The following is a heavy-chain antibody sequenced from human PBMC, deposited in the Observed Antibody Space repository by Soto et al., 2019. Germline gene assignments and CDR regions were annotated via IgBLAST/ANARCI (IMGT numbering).Heavy chain of an antibody. V-gene: IGHV3-23*01. Sequence: EVQLLESGGGVVQPGGSLILSCAASGFTFSTYAMAWVRQAPGKGLEWVSGISGSAVSTNHADSVNGRFIISRDNSKNMVYLQMNSLRAEDTAVYYCACLAWFGDPVPTCDCWGQGTVVTVSS. J-gene: IGHJ4*02. CDR3: ACLAWFGDPVPTCDC. CDR1: GFTFSTYA. D-gene: IGHD3-10*01. CDR2: ISGSAVST.